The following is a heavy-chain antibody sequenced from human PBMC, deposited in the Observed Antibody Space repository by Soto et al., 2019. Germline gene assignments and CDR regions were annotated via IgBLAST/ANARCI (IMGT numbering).Heavy chain of an antibody. Sequence: GRSLRLSCAAAGFTFRSFTMNWVRQAPGKGLEWVSTISSNSDYIYYTDALRGRFTIARDNARNSLHLQMNSLRAEDTAVYYCTRDASRNSSARGWFDPWGPGTLVTVSS. V-gene: IGHV3-21*01. CDR2: ISSNSDYI. D-gene: IGHD6-13*01. J-gene: IGHJ5*02. CDR1: GFTFRSFT. CDR3: TRDASRNSSARGWFDP.